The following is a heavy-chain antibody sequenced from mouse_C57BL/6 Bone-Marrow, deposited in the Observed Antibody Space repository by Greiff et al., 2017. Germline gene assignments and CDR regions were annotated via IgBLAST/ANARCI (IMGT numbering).Heavy chain of an antibody. CDR3: ARYNFAWFAY. CDR1: GYTFTSYW. D-gene: IGHD1-3*01. Sequence: VQLKQPGAELVKPGASVKMSCKASGYTFTSYWITWVKQRPGQGLEWIGDIYPGSGSTNYNEKFKSKATLTVETSSSTAYMQLSSLTSEDSAVYYCARYNFAWFAYWGQGTLVTVSA. CDR2: IYPGSGST. V-gene: IGHV1-55*01. J-gene: IGHJ3*01.